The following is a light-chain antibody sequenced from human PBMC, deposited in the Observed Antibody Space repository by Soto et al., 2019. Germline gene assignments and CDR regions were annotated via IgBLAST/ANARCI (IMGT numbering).Light chain of an antibody. CDR1: SSNIVSNY. J-gene: IGLJ2*01. Sequence: QAVVTQPPSASGTPGQRVTISCSGSSSNIVSNYVYWYQQLPGMAPKLLIYSNNQRPSGVPDRFSGSKSGTSASLAISGLRSEDEADYYCAAWDDSRKVLFGGGTKLTVL. CDR2: SNN. CDR3: AAWDDSRKVL. V-gene: IGLV1-47*02.